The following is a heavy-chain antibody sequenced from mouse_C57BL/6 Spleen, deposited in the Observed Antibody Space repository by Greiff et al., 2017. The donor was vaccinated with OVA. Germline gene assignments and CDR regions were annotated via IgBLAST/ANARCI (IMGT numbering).Heavy chain of an antibody. V-gene: IGHV5-4*01. D-gene: IGHD2-5*01. Sequence: EVKVVESGGGLVKPGGSLKLSCAASGFTFSSYAMSWVRQTPEKRLEWVATISDGGSYTYYPDNVKGRFTISRDNAKNNLYLQMSHLKSEDTAMYYCARDSSKGYFDYWGQGTTLTVSS. CDR3: ARDSSKGYFDY. J-gene: IGHJ2*01. CDR1: GFTFSSYA. CDR2: ISDGGSYT.